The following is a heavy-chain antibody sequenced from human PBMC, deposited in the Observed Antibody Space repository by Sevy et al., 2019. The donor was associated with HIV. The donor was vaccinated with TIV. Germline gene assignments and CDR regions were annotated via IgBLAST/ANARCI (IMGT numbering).Heavy chain of an antibody. CDR2: ISSGSTYT. CDR3: ARDRRNYAGQYFDY. D-gene: IGHD1-7*01. V-gene: IGHV3-11*06. CDR1: GFTFSDFY. J-gene: IGHJ4*02. Sequence: GESLKISCEVSGFTFSDFYMSWIRQAPGKGLEWVSDISSGSTYTKSADSVKGRFTIPRDNAKNSLYLQMNSLRVEDTAVYYCARDRRNYAGQYFDYWGQGTLVTVSS.